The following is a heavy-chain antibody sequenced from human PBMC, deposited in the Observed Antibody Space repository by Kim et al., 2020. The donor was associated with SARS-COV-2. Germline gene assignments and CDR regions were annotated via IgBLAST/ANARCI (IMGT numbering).Heavy chain of an antibody. CDR1: GGSLIGHY. V-gene: IGHV4-59*11. CDR2: IYNTENT. D-gene: IGHD3-22*01. J-gene: IGHJ5*02. CDR3: SKAWFAAPNWFAP. Sequence: SETLSLTYSVSGGSLIGHYWNWLRQPPGKGLEWIGHIYNTENTNYNLSLKSRVTISVDTSKNQFSLTLTSVTAADTAVYYCSKAWFAAPNWFAPWGQGTLVTVSS.